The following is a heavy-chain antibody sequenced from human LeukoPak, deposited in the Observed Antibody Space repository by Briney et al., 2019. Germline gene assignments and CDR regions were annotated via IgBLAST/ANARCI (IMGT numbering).Heavy chain of an antibody. V-gene: IGHV3-7*01. Sequence: ETLSLTCTVSGGSISSGSYYWGWVRQPAGKGPEGVANIKQDGREKYYVDSVKGRFTISRDNAKNSLYLQMNSLRAEDTAVYYCARYEGWYCSSTSCLSDAFDIWGQGTMVTVSS. J-gene: IGHJ3*02. CDR3: ARYEGWYCSSTSCLSDAFDI. CDR1: GGSISSGSYY. CDR2: IKQDGREK. D-gene: IGHD2-2*01.